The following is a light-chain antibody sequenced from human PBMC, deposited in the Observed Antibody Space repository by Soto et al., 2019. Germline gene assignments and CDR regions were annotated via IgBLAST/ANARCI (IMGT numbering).Light chain of an antibody. CDR2: QVS. V-gene: IGLV2-14*01. J-gene: IGLJ1*01. CDR1: SSDVGGYNY. CDR3: SSYTSSSHNYV. Sequence: QSVLTQPASMSGSPGKSISIPCTGTSSDVGGYNYVSWYQQQPGKAPKLMIYQVSNRPSGVSNRFSGPKSGNTASLTISGLQAEDEADYYCSSYTSSSHNYVFGTRTKVTVL.